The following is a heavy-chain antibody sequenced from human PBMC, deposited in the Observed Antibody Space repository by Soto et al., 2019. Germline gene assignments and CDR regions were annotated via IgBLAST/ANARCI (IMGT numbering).Heavy chain of an antibody. Sequence: EVQLVETGGGLIQPGGSLRLSCAASGFTVSSNYMSWVRQAPGKGLEWVSVIYSGGSTYYADSVKGRFTISRDNSKNTLYLQMNSLRAEDTAVYYCARDPEAAMAPEGGGYFDYWGQGTLVTVSS. CDR3: ARDPEAAMAPEGGGYFDY. V-gene: IGHV3-53*02. D-gene: IGHD5-18*01. CDR1: GFTVSSNY. CDR2: IYSGGST. J-gene: IGHJ4*02.